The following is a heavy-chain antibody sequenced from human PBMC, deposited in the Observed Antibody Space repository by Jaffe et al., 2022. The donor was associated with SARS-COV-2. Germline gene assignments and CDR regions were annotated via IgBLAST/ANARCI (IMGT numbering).Heavy chain of an antibody. J-gene: IGHJ4*02. CDR3: ARPRSEGGGLRITFFFDY. CDR2: IYYSGST. D-gene: IGHD3-16*01. V-gene: IGHV4-39*01. CDR1: GGSISSSSYY. Sequence: QLQLQESGPGLVKPSETLSLTCTVSGGSISSSSYYWGWIRQPPGKGLEWIGSIYYSGSTYYNPSLKSRVTISVDTSKNQFSLKLSSVTAADTAVYYCARPRSEGGGLRITFFFDYWGQGTLVTVSS.